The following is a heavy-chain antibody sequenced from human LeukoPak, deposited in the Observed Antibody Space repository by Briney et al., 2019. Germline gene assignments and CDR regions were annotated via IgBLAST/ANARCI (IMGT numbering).Heavy chain of an antibody. J-gene: IGHJ6*02. CDR1: GFTFSSYS. CDR2: IWYDGSNK. CDR3: ARDHSSSWTYYYYGMDV. D-gene: IGHD6-13*01. V-gene: IGHV3-33*01. Sequence: GGSLRLSCAASGFTFSSYSMHWVRQAPGKGLEWVAVIWYDGSNKYYADSVKSRFTISRDNSKNTLYLQMNSLRAEDTAVYYCARDHSSSWTYYYYGMDVWGQGTTVTVSS.